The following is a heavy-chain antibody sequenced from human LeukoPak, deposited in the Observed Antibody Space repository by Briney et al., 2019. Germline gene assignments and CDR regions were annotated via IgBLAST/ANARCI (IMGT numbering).Heavy chain of an antibody. Sequence: GGSPRLSCAASGFTFSSYAMHWVRQAPGKGLEWVAVISYDGSNKYYADSVKGRFTISRDNSKNTLYLQMNSLRAEDTAVYYCARDGLRGFDYWGQGTLVTVSS. CDR1: GFTFSSYA. CDR2: ISYDGSNK. V-gene: IGHV3-30-3*01. CDR3: ARDGLRGFDY. D-gene: IGHD3-10*01. J-gene: IGHJ4*02.